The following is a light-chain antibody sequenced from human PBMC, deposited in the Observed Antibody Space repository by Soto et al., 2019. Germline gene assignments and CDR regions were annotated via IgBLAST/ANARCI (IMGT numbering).Light chain of an antibody. CDR2: GAS. Sequence: EIVMTQSPGTLSLSPGERAPLSCRASQSVSSSYLAWYQQKPGQAPRLLIYGASSRATGIPDRFSGGGSGTDFSLTISRLDPEDFAVYYCQQYSSSPITFGQGTRLEIK. V-gene: IGKV3-20*01. J-gene: IGKJ5*01. CDR1: QSVSSSY. CDR3: QQYSSSPIT.